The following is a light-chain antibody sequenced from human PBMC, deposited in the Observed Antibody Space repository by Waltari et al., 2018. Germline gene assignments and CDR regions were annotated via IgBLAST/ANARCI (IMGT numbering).Light chain of an antibody. CDR3: SSYTSSSPFV. J-gene: IGLJ1*01. CDR2: DVN. Sequence: QSALAQPASVSGSPGRSITISCTGPSSDVGGHNHVSWYQQHPGKAPRTMIYDVNNRPSGVSSRFYGSKSGNTASLTISGLQAEDEADYYCSSYTSSSPFVFGTGTKVTVL. CDR1: SSDVGGHNH. V-gene: IGLV2-14*01.